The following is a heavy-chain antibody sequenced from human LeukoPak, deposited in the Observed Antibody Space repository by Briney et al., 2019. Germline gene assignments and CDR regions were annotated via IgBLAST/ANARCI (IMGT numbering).Heavy chain of an antibody. CDR1: GFIFSTYA. J-gene: IGHJ4*02. D-gene: IGHD2/OR15-2a*01. CDR3: AKGFSYFDY. V-gene: IGHV3-23*01. Sequence: GGSLRLSCAASGFIFSTYAMSWVRQAPGKGLEWVSTITGGGGTAYYADSVKGRFTISRDNSKNTLYVQMNSLRAEDTAVYYCAKGFSYFDYWGQGTLVTVSS. CDR2: ITGGGGTA.